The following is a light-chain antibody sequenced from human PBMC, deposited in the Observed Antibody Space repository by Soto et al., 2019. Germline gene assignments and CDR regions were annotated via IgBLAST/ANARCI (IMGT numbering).Light chain of an antibody. V-gene: IGLV2-8*01. CDR3: SSYAGSNNYV. CDR1: SSDVGGYDF. J-gene: IGLJ1*01. CDR2: EVS. Sequence: QSALTQPPSASGSPGQSVTISCTGTSSDVGGYDFVSWYQQHPGKAPKLMIHEVSKRPSGVPDRFSGSKSGNTASLTVSGLQAEDEADYYCSSYAGSNNYVFGTGTKLNVL.